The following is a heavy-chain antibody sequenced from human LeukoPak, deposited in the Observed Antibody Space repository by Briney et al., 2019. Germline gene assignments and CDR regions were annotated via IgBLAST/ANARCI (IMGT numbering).Heavy chain of an antibody. J-gene: IGHJ5*02. Sequence: GASVKVSCKASGYTFTSYAMHWVRQAPGQRLEWMGWINAGNGNTKYSQKFQGRVTITRDTSASTDYMELSSLGSEDTAGYCCARGGYCSGGSCYGWFDPWGQGTLVTVSS. CDR2: INAGNGNT. CDR1: GYTFTSYA. CDR3: ARGGYCSGGSCYGWFDP. D-gene: IGHD2-15*01. V-gene: IGHV1-3*01.